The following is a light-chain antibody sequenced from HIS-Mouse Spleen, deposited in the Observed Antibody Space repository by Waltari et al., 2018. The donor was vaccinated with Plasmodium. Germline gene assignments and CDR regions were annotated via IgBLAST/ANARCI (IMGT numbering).Light chain of an antibody. V-gene: IGKV1-5*03. J-gene: IGKJ1*01. CDR1: QSISSW. CDR2: KAY. Sequence: DIQMTQSPSTLSTFVGYTINIPCRASQSISSWLAWYQQKPGKAPKLLIYKAYSLESGVPSRFSGSGSGTEFTLTISSLQPDDFATYYCQQYNSYSRTFGQGTKVEIK. CDR3: QQYNSYSRT.